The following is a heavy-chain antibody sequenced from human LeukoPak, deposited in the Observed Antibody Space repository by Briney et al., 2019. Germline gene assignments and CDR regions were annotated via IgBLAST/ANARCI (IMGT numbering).Heavy chain of an antibody. CDR1: GYTFTSYG. J-gene: IGHJ4*02. V-gene: IGHV1-18*01. CDR3: ARTTAYSSSWYDGNIDY. Sequence: ASVKVSCKASGYTFTSYGISWVRQAPGQGLEWMGWISAYNGNTNYAQKLQGRVTMTTDTSTSTAYMELRSLRSDDTAVYYCARTTAYSSSWYDGNIDYWGQGTLVTVSS. D-gene: IGHD6-13*01. CDR2: ISAYNGNT.